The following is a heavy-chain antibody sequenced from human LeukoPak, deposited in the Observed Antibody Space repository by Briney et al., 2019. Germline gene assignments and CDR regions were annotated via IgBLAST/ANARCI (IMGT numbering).Heavy chain of an antibody. J-gene: IGHJ6*02. CDR2: IYHSGST. CDR1: GYSISSGYY. Sequence: SETLSLTCTVSGYSISSGYYWGWIRQPAGRGLEWIWSIYHSGSTYYNPSLKSRVTISVDTSKNQFSLKLSSVTAADTAVYYCAITTTITMVRGVIIDPYYYYGMDVWGQGTTVTVSS. D-gene: IGHD3-10*01. V-gene: IGHV4-38-2*02. CDR3: AITTTITMVRGVIIDPYYYYGMDV.